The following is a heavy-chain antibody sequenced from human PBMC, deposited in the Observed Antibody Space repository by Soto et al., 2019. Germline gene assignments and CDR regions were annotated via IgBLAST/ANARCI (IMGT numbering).Heavy chain of an antibody. Sequence: ASVKVSCKASGYTFTSYYMHWVRQAPGQGLEWMGIINPSGGSTSYAQKFQGRVTMTRDTSTSTVYMELSSLRSEDTAVYYCAREMSPRITIFGVVGPVYWGQGTLVTVSS. V-gene: IGHV1-46*03. D-gene: IGHD3-3*01. CDR3: AREMSPRITIFGVVGPVY. CDR2: INPSGGST. J-gene: IGHJ4*02. CDR1: GYTFTSYY.